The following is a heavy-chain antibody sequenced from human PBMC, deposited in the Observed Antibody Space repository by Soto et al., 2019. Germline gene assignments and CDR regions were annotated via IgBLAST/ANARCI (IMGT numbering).Heavy chain of an antibody. CDR2: IFSTDEK. D-gene: IGHD6-13*01. V-gene: IGHV2-26*04. CDR1: GFSLSNAGLG. Sequence: QVTVKESGPVLVKPTETLTLTCTVSGFSLSNAGLGVSWIRQPPGKALEWLAHIFSTDEKSYSTSLKSRLTTSXDXXTSQVLLIMTTMDPVDTATYYCASTYSTSWYWFDPWGQGTLVTVSS. J-gene: IGHJ5*02. CDR3: ASTYSTSWYWFDP.